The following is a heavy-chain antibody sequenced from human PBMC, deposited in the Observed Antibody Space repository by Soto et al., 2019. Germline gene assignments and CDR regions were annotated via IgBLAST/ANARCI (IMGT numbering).Heavy chain of an antibody. CDR3: ATMTTVTSDY. CDR1: GFTFSSYS. J-gene: IGHJ4*02. Sequence: EVQLVESGGGLVKPGGSLRLSCAASGFTFSSYSMSWVRQAPGKGLEWVSSISSSSSYIYYADSVKGRFTISRDNAKNSLYLQMNSLRAEDTAVYYCATMTTVTSDYWGQGTLVTVSS. CDR2: ISSSSSYI. V-gene: IGHV3-21*01. D-gene: IGHD4-4*01.